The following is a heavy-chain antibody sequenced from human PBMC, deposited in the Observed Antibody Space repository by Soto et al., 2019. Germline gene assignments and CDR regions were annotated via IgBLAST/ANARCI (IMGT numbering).Heavy chain of an antibody. D-gene: IGHD2-15*01. Sequence: ASETLSLTCTVSGGSITSAGSFWSWIRQHPGKGPEWIAFIGYSGATSYNPSLASRVTISVDTSKSQFSLNLRSVNAADTALYYCARGGASSKWFAPWGQGTLVTVSS. J-gene: IGHJ5*02. CDR1: GGSITSAGSF. V-gene: IGHV4-31*03. CDR3: ARGGASSKWFAP. CDR2: IGYSGAT.